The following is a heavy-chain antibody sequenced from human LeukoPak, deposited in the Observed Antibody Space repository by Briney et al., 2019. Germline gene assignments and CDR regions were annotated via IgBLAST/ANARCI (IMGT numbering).Heavy chain of an antibody. CDR3: ARARGSSSGWGHYYYSLDV. Sequence: PSETLSLTCAVYGGSFSRYYWSWIRQPPGKGLEWIGEINHSGSTNYNPSLKSRVTISVDTSKNQFSLKLRSMTAADTSVFFCARARGSSSGWGHYYYSLDVWGQGTTVTVSS. D-gene: IGHD6-19*01. CDR1: GGSFSRYY. CDR2: INHSGST. J-gene: IGHJ6*02. V-gene: IGHV4-34*01.